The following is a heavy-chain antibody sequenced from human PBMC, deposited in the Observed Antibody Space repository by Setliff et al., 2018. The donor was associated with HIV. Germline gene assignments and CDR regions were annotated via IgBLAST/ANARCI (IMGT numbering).Heavy chain of an antibody. V-gene: IGHV3-30*12. D-gene: IGHD4-4*01. CDR1: GFRFSDYT. J-gene: IGHJ4*02. CDR3: TRLVQMATITNFDY. CDR2: ISNDGSNK. Sequence: LRLSCAPSGFRFSDYTMTWVRQAPGKGLEWVTVISNDGSNKFYADSVKGRFTISRDNSKNTAYLQMNSLKTEDTAVYYCTRLVQMATITNFDYWGQGTLVTVSS.